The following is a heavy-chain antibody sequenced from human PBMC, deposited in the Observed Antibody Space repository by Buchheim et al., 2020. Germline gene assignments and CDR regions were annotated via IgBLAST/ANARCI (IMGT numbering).Heavy chain of an antibody. Sequence: EVQLVESGGGLVQPGGSLRLSCAAFGFTFSSYSMNWVRQAPGKGLEWVSYISSSSSTIYYADSVKGRFTISRDNAKNSLYLQMNSLRAEDTAVYYCARVWRYYYGSGSPSGHFDYWGQGTL. D-gene: IGHD3-10*01. V-gene: IGHV3-48*01. CDR3: ARVWRYYYGSGSPSGHFDY. CDR1: GFTFSSYS. CDR2: ISSSSSTI. J-gene: IGHJ4*02.